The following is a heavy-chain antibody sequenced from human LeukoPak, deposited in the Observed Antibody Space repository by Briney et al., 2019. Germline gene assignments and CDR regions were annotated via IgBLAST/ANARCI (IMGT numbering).Heavy chain of an antibody. CDR1: GYTFTSYD. V-gene: IGHV1-8*01. J-gene: IGHJ4*02. D-gene: IGHD3-22*01. Sequence: ASVKVSCKASGYTFTSYDINWVRQATGQGLEWMGWMNPNSGNTGYAQKFQGRVSMTRNTSISTAYMELSSLRSEDTAVYYCARLYYYDSSGYYYNYWGQGTLVTVSS. CDR3: ARLYYYDSSGYYYNY. CDR2: MNPNSGNT.